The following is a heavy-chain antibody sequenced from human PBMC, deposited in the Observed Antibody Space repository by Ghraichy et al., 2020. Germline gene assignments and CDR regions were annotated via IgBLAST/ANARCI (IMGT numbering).Heavy chain of an antibody. CDR1: GGSFSGYY. Sequence: ESLNISCAVYGGSFSGYYWSWIRQPPGKGLEWIGEINHSGSTNYNPSLKSRVTISVDTSKNQFSLKLSSVTAADTAVYYCARGAQVGATIFDPWGQGTLVTVSS. V-gene: IGHV4-34*01. J-gene: IGHJ5*02. CDR2: INHSGST. CDR3: ARGAQVGATIFDP. D-gene: IGHD1-26*01.